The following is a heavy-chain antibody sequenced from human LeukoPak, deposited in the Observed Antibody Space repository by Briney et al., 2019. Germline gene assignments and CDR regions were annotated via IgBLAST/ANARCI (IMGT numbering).Heavy chain of an antibody. Sequence: TGGSLRLSCAASGFTFSSSGMAWVRQTPGKGLEWVSTISGGGDVTYYADSVKGRFTISRDNSKNTLYLQMNSLRVEDTAFYYCARDSSMLRGPLVIYYFDFWGQGTLVTVSS. V-gene: IGHV3-23*01. D-gene: IGHD3-10*01. J-gene: IGHJ4*02. CDR1: GFTFSSSG. CDR2: ISGGGDVT. CDR3: ARDSSMLRGPLVIYYFDF.